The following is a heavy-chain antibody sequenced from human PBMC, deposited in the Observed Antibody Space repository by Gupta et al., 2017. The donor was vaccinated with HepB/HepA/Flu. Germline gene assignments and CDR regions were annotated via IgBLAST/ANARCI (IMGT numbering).Heavy chain of an antibody. CDR3: AKDLKQWSPGDYFDY. CDR1: GFTFSYYG. CDR2: VSYDGSNK. V-gene: IGHV3-30*18. D-gene: IGHD6-19*01. J-gene: IGHJ4*02. Sequence: QVQLVASGGGVVQPGRSLRLSCAASGFTFSYYGMHWVRQAPGKGLEWVAVVSYDGSNKYYADSVKGRFTISRDNSKNTLYLQMNSLRAEDTAVYYCAKDLKQWSPGDYFDYWGQGTLVTVSS.